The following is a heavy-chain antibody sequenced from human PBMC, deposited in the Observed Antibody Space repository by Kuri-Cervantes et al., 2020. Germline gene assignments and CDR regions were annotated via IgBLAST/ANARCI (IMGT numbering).Heavy chain of an antibody. D-gene: IGHD3-10*01. CDR2: ISWNSGSI. J-gene: IGHJ3*02. Sequence: SLKISCAASGFTFDDYAMHWVRQAPGKGLEWVSGISWNSGSIGYADSVKGRFTISRDNAKNSLYLQMNSLRAEDTAVYYCARGGVRGVIDGFDIWGQGTMVTVSS. CDR3: ARGGVRGVIDGFDI. V-gene: IGHV3-9*01. CDR1: GFTFDDYA.